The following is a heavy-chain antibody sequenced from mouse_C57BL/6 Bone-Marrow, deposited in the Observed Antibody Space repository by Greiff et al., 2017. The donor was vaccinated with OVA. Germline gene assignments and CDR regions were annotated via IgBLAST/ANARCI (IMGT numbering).Heavy chain of an antibody. V-gene: IGHV1-22*01. J-gene: IGHJ4*01. CDR2: INPNNGGT. Sequence: VQLQQSGPELVKPGASVKMSCKASGYTFTDYNMHWVKQSHGKSLEWIGYINPNNGGTSYNQKFKGKATLTVNKSYSTAYMELRSLTSEDSAVVYCARNGYAKDYYAMDYWGQGTSVTVSS. CDR3: ARNGYAKDYYAMDY. CDR1: GYTFTDYN. D-gene: IGHD2-2*01.